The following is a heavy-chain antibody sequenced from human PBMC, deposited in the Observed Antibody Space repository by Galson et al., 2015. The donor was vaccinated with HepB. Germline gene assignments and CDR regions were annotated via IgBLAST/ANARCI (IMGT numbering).Heavy chain of an antibody. Sequence: SLRLSCAASGFTFSSYGMHWVRQAPGKGLEWVAVISYDGSNKYYADSVKGRFTISRDNSKNTLYLQMNSLRAEDTAVYYCAKDIAVAGIDYWGQGTLVTVSS. CDR3: AKDIAVAGIDY. CDR1: GFTFSSYG. CDR2: ISYDGSNK. J-gene: IGHJ4*02. V-gene: IGHV3-30*18. D-gene: IGHD6-19*01.